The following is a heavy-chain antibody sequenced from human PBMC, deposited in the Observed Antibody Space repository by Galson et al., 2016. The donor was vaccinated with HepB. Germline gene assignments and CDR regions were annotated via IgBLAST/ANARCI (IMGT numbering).Heavy chain of an antibody. CDR2: NSTSGRS. V-gene: IGHV4-61*02. CDR1: GDSIRNGYVY. J-gene: IGHJ4*02. D-gene: IGHD6-25*01. Sequence: TLSLTCTVSGDSIRNGYVYWSWIRQPAGKGLEWIGRNSTSGRSNHNPSLNSRVTIPLDMSKNEFSLNLNSVTAAGTAVYYCARGGGSLDYYFDYWGQGTPVTVSS. CDR3: ARGGGSLDYYFDY.